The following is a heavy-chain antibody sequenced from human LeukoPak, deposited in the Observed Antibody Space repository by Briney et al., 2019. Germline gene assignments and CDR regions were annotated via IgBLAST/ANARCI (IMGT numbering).Heavy chain of an antibody. Sequence: ASVKVSCKASGYTFTGYYMHWVRQAPGQGLEWMGWINPNSGGTNYAQKFQGRVTMTRDTSISTAYMELGRLRSDDTAVYYCARQEVALPALVYWGQGTLVTVSS. V-gene: IGHV1-2*02. CDR1: GYTFTGYY. CDR2: INPNSGGT. CDR3: ARQEVALPALVY. D-gene: IGHD5-18*01. J-gene: IGHJ4*02.